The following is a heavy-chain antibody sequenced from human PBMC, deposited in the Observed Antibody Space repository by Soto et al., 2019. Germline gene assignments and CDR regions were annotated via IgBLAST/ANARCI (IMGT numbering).Heavy chain of an antibody. CDR3: ARHQVVVAAHAAFDI. D-gene: IGHD2-15*01. Sequence: GESLKISCKGSGYNFTSYWIGCVRQMPGKGLEWMGIIYPGDSDTRYSPSFQGQVTISADNSISTAYLQWSSLKASDTEMYYCARHQVVVAAHAAFDIWGQGTMVTVSS. V-gene: IGHV5-51*01. CDR2: IYPGDSDT. CDR1: GYNFTSYW. J-gene: IGHJ3*02.